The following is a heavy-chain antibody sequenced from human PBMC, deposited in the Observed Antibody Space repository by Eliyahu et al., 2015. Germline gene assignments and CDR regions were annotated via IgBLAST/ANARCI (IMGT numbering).Heavy chain of an antibody. D-gene: IGHD2-15*01. V-gene: IGHV3-33*01. CDR2: IWYDGNKK. J-gene: IGHJ4*02. CDR1: GFTFNNYG. CDR3: ARDRSGVGXSILH. Sequence: QVQLVESGGGVVQPGRXLRLSCAASGFTFNNYGMXWVRQAPGKGLEWVAVIWYDGNKKFYADSVQGRFTISRDNSMNTLFLEMNSLRAEDTALYYCARDRSGVGXSILHWGQGTLVTVSS.